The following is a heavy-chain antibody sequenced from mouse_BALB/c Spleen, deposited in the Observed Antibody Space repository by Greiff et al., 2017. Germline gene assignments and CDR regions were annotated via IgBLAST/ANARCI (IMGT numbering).Heavy chain of an antibody. CDR2: IWAGGST. J-gene: IGHJ4*01. CDR1: GFSLTSYG. D-gene: IGHD1-1*01. CDR3: ARGAYGSRGYYAMDY. Sequence: VKLMESGPGLVAPSQSLSITCTVSGFSLTSYGVHWVRQPPGKGLEWLGVIWAGGSTNYYSALMSRLSISKDNSKSQVFLKMNSLQTDDTAMYYCARGAYGSRGYYAMDYWGQGTSVTVAS. V-gene: IGHV2-9*02.